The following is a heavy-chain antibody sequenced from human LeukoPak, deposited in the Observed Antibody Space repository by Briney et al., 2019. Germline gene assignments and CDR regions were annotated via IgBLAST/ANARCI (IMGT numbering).Heavy chain of an antibody. CDR2: INHSGST. D-gene: IGHD6-6*01. Sequence: FETLSLTCAVYGGSFSDYYWSWIRQPPGKGLEWIGEINHSGSTNYNPSLKSRVTISVDTSKNQFSLKLSSVTAADTAVYYCAGSIAARLDYWGQETRATVSS. J-gene: IGHJ4*02. V-gene: IGHV4-34*01. CDR1: GGSFSDYY. CDR3: AGSIAARLDY.